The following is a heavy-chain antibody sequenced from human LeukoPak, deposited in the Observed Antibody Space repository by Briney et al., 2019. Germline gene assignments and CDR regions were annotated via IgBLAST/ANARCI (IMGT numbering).Heavy chain of an antibody. Sequence: GASVKVSCKASGYTSTGYYMHWVRQAPGQGLEWMGWINPNSGGTNYAQKFQGRVTMTRDTSISTAYMELSRLRSDDTAVYYCARDVEAGTNWFDPWGQGTLVTVSS. CDR2: INPNSGGT. D-gene: IGHD1-1*01. V-gene: IGHV1-2*02. CDR3: ARDVEAGTNWFDP. J-gene: IGHJ5*02. CDR1: GYTSTGYY.